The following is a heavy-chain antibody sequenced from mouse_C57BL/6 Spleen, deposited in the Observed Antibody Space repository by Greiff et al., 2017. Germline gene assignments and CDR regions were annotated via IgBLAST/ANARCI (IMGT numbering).Heavy chain of an antibody. J-gene: IGHJ2*01. D-gene: IGHD1-1*01. CDR2: IWRGGST. Sequence: QVQLQQSGPGLVQPSQSLSITCTASGFSFTSYGVHWVRQPPGQGLEWLGVIWRGGSTDYHAAYISRLIISKDNSKNQVFFKMNSLQADDAAIYYCGENGDYCGSVFGCWGQGATLTVSS. V-gene: IGHV2-4*01. CDR1: GFSFTSYG. CDR3: GENGDYCGSVFGC.